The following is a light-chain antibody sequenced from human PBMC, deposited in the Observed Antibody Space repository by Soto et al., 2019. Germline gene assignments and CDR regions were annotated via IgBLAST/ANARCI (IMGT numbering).Light chain of an antibody. Sequence: EIVIAQSPSTLSVSPGERATLSCRASQSVGSNLAWYQQKPGQAPRLLIYGASTRVTGIPARFSGSGSGTDFTLTISRLEPEDFAVYYCQQYGSSPITFGQGTRLEIK. J-gene: IGKJ5*01. CDR1: QSVGSN. V-gene: IGKV3-15*01. CDR3: QQYGSSPIT. CDR2: GAS.